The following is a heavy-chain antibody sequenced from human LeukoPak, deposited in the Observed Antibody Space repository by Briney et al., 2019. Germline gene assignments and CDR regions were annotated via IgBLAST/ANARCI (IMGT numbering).Heavy chain of an antibody. Sequence: GASVKVSCKASGYTFSNYGVSWVRQAPGQGLEWMGWISAYDGNTFYAQNLQGRVTMTTDTSSNTAYMELGNLRSDDTAVYYCARDERGNWFDPWGQGTLVTVSS. CDR3: ARDERGNWFDP. D-gene: IGHD3-10*01. CDR2: ISAYDGNT. V-gene: IGHV1-18*01. CDR1: GYTFSNYG. J-gene: IGHJ5*02.